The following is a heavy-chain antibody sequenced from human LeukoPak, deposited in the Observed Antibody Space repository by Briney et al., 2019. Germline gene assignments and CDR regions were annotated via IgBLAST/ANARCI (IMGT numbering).Heavy chain of an antibody. V-gene: IGHV4-4*07. CDR2: IYTSGST. J-gene: IGHJ4*02. Sequence: SETLSLTCTVSGGSISSYYWSWIRQPAGKGLEWIGRIYTSGSTNYNPSLKSRVTISVDTSKNQFSLKLSSVTAADTAVYYCARDRELDGYSYGYHHFDYWGQGTLVTVSS. D-gene: IGHD5-18*01. CDR1: GGSISSYY. CDR3: ARDRELDGYSYGYHHFDY.